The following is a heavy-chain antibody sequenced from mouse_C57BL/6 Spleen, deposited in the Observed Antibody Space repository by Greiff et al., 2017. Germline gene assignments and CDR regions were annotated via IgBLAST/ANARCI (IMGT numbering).Heavy chain of an antibody. V-gene: IGHV1-52*01. J-gene: IGHJ1*03. D-gene: IGHD4-1*02. CDR1: GYTFTSYW. CDR2: IDPSDSET. Sequence: QVQLQQPGAELVRPGSSVKLSCKASGYTFTSYWMHWVKQRPIQGLEWIGNIDPSDSETHYNQKFKDKATLTVDKSSSTAYMQLSSLTSEDSAVYYCARSSLQLGRGGYFDVWGTGTTVTVSS. CDR3: ARSSLQLGRGGYFDV.